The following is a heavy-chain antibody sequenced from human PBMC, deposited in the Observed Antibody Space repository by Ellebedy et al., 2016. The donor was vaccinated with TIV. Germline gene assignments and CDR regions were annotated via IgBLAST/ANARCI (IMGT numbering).Heavy chain of an antibody. CDR2: INQGGSDK. Sequence: GESLKISCGASGFXXCSYXFTWVXXAPGNXLEWVANINQGGSDKYYVDSVQGRFTISRDNARNSLNLQMNSVRAEDAAVYYCATDGSYGDYRTPPHAVXMWGQGTMVIVSS. V-gene: IGHV3-7*01. J-gene: IGHJ3*01. CDR1: GFXXCSYX. CDR3: ATDGSYGDYRTPPHAVXM. D-gene: IGHD4-17*01.